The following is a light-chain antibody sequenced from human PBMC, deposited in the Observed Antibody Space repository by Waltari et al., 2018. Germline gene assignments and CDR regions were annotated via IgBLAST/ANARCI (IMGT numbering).Light chain of an antibody. CDR1: SPNIGRHT. J-gene: IGLJ3*02. V-gene: IGLV1-44*01. CDR2: KSN. CDR3: ASWDDSLNGV. Sequence: QSVLTQPPSASGTPGQRVTISCSGRSPNIGRHTVNWYPPLPGTAPKLLIHKSNPRPSGVPDRFSASKSGTSASLAISGLQSEDEADYYCASWDDSLNGVFGGGTKLTVL.